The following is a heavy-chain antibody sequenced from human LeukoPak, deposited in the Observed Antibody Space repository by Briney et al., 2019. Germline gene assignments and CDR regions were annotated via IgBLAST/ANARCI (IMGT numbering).Heavy chain of an antibody. CDR2: ISYDDTNK. D-gene: IGHD1-1*01. Sequence: GGSLRLSCAASGFTFSNYALHWVRQAPGKGLEWVAVISYDDTNKYYVDSVKGRFTISRDNSKNTLYLQMNSLRAEDTAVYYCAKSPWNGKFRAYFDYWGQGTLVTVSS. CDR3: AKSPWNGKFRAYFDY. J-gene: IGHJ4*02. V-gene: IGHV3-30*04. CDR1: GFTFSNYA.